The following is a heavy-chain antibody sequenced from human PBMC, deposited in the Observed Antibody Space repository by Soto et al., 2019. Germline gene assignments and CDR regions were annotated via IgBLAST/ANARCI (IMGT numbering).Heavy chain of an antibody. CDR1: GFTFDDYT. J-gene: IGHJ6*02. CDR2: ISWDGGST. V-gene: IGHV3-43*01. CDR3: AKVIRDKYSGYDSTVGYGMDV. Sequence: GGSLRLSCAASGFTFDDYTMHWVRQAPGKGLEWVSLISWDGGSTYYADSVKGRFTISRDNSKNSLYLQMNSLRTEDTALYYCAKVIRDKYSGYDSTVGYGMDVWGQGTTVTVSS. D-gene: IGHD5-12*01.